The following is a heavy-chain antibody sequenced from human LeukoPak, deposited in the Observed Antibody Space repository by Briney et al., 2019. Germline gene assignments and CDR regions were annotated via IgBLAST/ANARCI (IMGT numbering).Heavy chain of an antibody. CDR2: ISYDGSNK. CDR1: GFTFSSYA. CDR3: ARGLVAADEYFDY. D-gene: IGHD2-15*01. J-gene: IGHJ4*02. V-gene: IGHV3-30*04. Sequence: PGGSLRLSCAASGFTFSSYAMHWVRQAPGKGLEWVAVISYDGSNKYYADSVKGRFTISRDNSKNTLYLQMNSLRAEDTAAYYCARGLVAADEYFDYWGQGTLVTVSS.